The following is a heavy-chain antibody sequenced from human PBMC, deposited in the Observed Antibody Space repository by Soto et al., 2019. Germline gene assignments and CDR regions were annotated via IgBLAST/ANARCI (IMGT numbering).Heavy chain of an antibody. J-gene: IGHJ4*02. D-gene: IGHD1-26*01. V-gene: IGHV1-69*13. CDR1: VGAFTSYT. CDR2: VVPMYDSV. CDR3: ASWRSYSGSYCFDY. Sequence: VKVSFHASVGAFTSYTINWVRQAPGRGLEWVGQVVPMYDSVNYAENFQGRVTITADKSTKTAYMELTSLRSEDTALYFCASWRSYSGSYCFDYWGQGTLVTVSS.